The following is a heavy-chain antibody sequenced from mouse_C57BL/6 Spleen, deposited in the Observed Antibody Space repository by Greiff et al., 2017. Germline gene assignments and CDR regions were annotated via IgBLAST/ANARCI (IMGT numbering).Heavy chain of an antibody. CDR2: ISSGGSYT. D-gene: IGHD1-1*01. CDR1: GFTFSSYG. CDR3: ARGGGSSHYYFDY. V-gene: IGHV5-6*01. J-gene: IGHJ2*01. Sequence: EVKLMESGGDLVKPGGSLKLSCAASGFTFSSYGMSWVRQTPDKRLEWVATISSGGSYTYYPDSVKGRFTISRDKDKNTKYLERSSMKSEDTAMYYCARGGGSSHYYFDYWGQGTTLTVAA.